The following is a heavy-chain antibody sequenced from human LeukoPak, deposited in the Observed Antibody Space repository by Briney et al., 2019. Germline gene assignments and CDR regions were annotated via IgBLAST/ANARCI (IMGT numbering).Heavy chain of an antibody. CDR3: ATDSAITVGSYYFDY. V-gene: IGHV1-24*01. J-gene: IGHJ4*02. Sequence: ASVKVSCKVSGYTLTELSMHWVGQAPGKGLEWMGGFDPEDGETIYAQKFQGRVTMTEDTSTDTAYMELSSLRSEDTAVYYCATDSAITVGSYYFDYWGQGTLVTVSS. CDR2: FDPEDGET. CDR1: GYTLTELS. D-gene: IGHD1-26*01.